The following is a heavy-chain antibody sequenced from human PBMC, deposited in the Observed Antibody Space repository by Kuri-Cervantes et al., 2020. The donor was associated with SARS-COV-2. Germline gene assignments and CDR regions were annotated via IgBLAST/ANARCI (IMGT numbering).Heavy chain of an antibody. Sequence: SETLSLTCTVSGGSISSHYWSWIRQPPGKGLEWIGEVNHRGSTNYNPSLKSRVTISVDTSSKQFSLHLGSVTAADTAVYYCARAYGFLRYIYYMDVWGRGTTVTVSS. CDR2: VNHRGST. CDR3: ARAYGFLRYIYYMDV. V-gene: IGHV4-59*11. D-gene: IGHD4-17*01. J-gene: IGHJ6*03. CDR1: GGSISSHY.